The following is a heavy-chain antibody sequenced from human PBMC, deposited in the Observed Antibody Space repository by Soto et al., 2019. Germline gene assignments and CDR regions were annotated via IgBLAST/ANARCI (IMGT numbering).Heavy chain of an antibody. CDR1: GFSLSTSGVG. J-gene: IGHJ3*02. CDR2: IYWDDDK. D-gene: IGHD2-15*01. Sequence: QITLKESGPTLVKPTQTLTLTCTFSGFSLSTSGVGVGWIRQPPGKALEWLALIYWDDDKRYSPSLKSRLTITKDTSKNQVVLTMTNMDPVDTVTYYCAHAYCSGGSCYSDDAFDIWGQGTMVTVSS. V-gene: IGHV2-5*02. CDR3: AHAYCSGGSCYSDDAFDI.